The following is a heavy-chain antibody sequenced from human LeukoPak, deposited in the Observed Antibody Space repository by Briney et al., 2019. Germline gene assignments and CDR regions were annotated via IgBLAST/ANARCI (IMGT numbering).Heavy chain of an antibody. Sequence: ASVKVSCKASGYTFTGYYMHLVRQAPGQGLEWMGWINPNSGGTNYAQKFQGRVTMTRDTSISTAYMELSRLRSDDTAVYYCARESLGESGYDHWGQGTLVTVSS. CDR1: GYTFTGYY. D-gene: IGHD5-12*01. J-gene: IGHJ5*02. CDR2: INPNSGGT. V-gene: IGHV1-2*02. CDR3: ARESLGESGYDH.